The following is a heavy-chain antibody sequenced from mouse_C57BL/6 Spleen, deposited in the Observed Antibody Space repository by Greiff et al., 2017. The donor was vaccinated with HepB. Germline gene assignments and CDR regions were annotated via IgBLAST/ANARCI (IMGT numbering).Heavy chain of an antibody. CDR1: GYAFSSSW. CDR2: IYPGDGDT. V-gene: IGHV1-82*01. Sequence: QVQLKESGPELVKPGASVKISCKASGYAFSSSWMNWVKQRPGKGLEWIGRIYPGDGDTNYNGKFKGKATLTADKASSTAYMQLSSLTSEDSAVYFCAALLLEDYWGQGTTLTVSS. J-gene: IGHJ2*01. CDR3: AALLLEDY. D-gene: IGHD1-1*01.